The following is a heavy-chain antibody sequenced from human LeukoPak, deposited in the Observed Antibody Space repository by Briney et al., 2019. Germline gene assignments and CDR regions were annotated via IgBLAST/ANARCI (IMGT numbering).Heavy chain of an antibody. J-gene: IGHJ4*02. Sequence: ASVKVSCKASGYTFTSYGISWVRQAPGQGLEWMGWISAYNGNTNYAQKLQGRVTMTTDTSTSTAYMELRSLRSDGTAVYYCARTYYYDSSGYYFPDFDYWGQGTLVTVSS. CDR1: GYTFTSYG. D-gene: IGHD3-22*01. CDR2: ISAYNGNT. V-gene: IGHV1-18*01. CDR3: ARTYYYDSSGYYFPDFDY.